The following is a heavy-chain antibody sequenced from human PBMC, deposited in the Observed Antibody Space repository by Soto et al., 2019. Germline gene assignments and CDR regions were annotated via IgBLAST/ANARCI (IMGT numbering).Heavy chain of an antibody. CDR1: GVTVNNCF. Sequence: EVQLVESGGCLVQPGGSLRLSCEASGVTVNNCFMTWVRQAPGKGLEWVSTISDGGSTYYADSVNGRFIFSRDSSRNTVYLQMNSLRAGDTAVYYCARDTLGGAYDFCHGGQGTLVTVSS. CDR2: ISDGGST. J-gene: IGHJ1*01. CDR3: ARDTLGGAYDFCH. D-gene: IGHD3-3*01. V-gene: IGHV3-66*01.